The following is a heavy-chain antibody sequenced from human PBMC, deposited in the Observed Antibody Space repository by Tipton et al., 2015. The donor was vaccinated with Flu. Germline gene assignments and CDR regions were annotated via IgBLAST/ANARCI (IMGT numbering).Heavy chain of an antibody. CDR2: ISRSGDVI. V-gene: IGHV3-11*04. CDR3: ARGFIRLCDY. CDR1: GFTFGEYY. D-gene: IGHD3-16*01. J-gene: IGHJ4*02. Sequence: QLVQSGGGLVKPGGSLRLSCAASGFTFGEYYMNWIRQAPGKGLEWVSSISRSGDVIFYADSVKGRFTASRDNAKNSLYLRIDSLRAEDTAMYYCARGFIRLCDYWGPGTLVTVS.